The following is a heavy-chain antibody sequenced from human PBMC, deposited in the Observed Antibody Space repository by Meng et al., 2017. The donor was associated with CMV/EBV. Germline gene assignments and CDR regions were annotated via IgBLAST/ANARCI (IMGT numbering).Heavy chain of an antibody. D-gene: IGHD3-3*01. Sequence: SETLSLTCTVSGGSISSYYWSWIRQPPGKGLEWIGYIYYSGSTNYNPSLKSRVTISVDTSKNQFSLKLSSVTAADTAVYYCARAPYYDFWSGYSDYYYYGTDVWGQGTTVTVSS. CDR2: IYYSGST. CDR3: ARAPYYDFWSGYSDYYYYGTDV. V-gene: IGHV4-59*01. CDR1: GGSISSYY. J-gene: IGHJ6*02.